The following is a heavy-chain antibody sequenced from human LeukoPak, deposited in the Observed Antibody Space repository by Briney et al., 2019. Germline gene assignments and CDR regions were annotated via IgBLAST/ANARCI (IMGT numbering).Heavy chain of an antibody. J-gene: IGHJ6*02. D-gene: IGHD3-3*01. CDR2: ISGSGGST. Sequence: GGSLRLSCAASGFTFSSYAMSWVRQAPGKGLEWVSAISGSGGSTYYADSVKGRFTISRDNSKNTLYLQMNSLRAEDTAVYYCAKGNYDFWSGYYQSGYYYYGMDVWGQGTTVTVSS. CDR1: GFTFSSYA. CDR3: AKGNYDFWSGYYQSGYYYYGMDV. V-gene: IGHV3-23*01.